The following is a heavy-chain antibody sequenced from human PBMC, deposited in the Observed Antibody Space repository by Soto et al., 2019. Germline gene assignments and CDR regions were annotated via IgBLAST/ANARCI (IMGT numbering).Heavy chain of an antibody. D-gene: IGHD2-15*01. CDR2: ISGYNGNT. V-gene: IGHV1-18*01. CDR1: GYTFPSYG. J-gene: IGHJ4*02. CDR3: ARDDCSGGSCYRPLDY. Sequence: QVQLVQSGAEVKKPGASVKVSCKASGYTFPSYGISWVRQAPGQGXEXMGWISGYNGNTNYAQMLQGRVTMTTDTSTSTAYMELRSLRSDDTAVYYCARDDCSGGSCYRPLDYWGQGTLVTVSS.